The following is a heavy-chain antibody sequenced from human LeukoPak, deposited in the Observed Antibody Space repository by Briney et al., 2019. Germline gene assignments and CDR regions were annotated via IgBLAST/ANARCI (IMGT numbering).Heavy chain of an antibody. D-gene: IGHD3-10*01. J-gene: IGHJ4*02. CDR2: ISGSGGST. Sequence: PGGSLRLSCAASGFTFSSYAMSWVRQAPGKGLEWVSAISGSGGSTYYADSVKGRFTISTDNSKNTLYLQMNSLRAEDTAVYYCAKDYGSGGYFDYWGQGTLVTVSS. CDR3: AKDYGSGGYFDY. V-gene: IGHV3-23*01. CDR1: GFTFSSYA.